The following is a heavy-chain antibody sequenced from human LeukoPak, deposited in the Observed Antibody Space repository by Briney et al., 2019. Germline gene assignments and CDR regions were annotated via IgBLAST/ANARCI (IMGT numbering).Heavy chain of an antibody. CDR1: GASVSSSSYF. CDR2: VSHNGAT. V-gene: IGHV4-39*06. D-gene: IGHD1-1*01. J-gene: IGHJ5*01. Sequence: SETLSLTCAVSGASVSSSSYFWGWIRQAPGEGPEWLGSVSHNGATYYNPSLKSRVTISLDLSKNQFTLTVTSVTVADTALYFCASRNVESPTAVETWFDSWGQGTLITVSS. CDR3: ASRNVESPTAVETWFDS.